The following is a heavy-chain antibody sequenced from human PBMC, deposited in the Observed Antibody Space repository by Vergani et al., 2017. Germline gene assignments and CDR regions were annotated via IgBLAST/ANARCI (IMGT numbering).Heavy chain of an antibody. V-gene: IGHV4-61*02. J-gene: IGHJ4*02. Sequence: QVQLQESGPGLVKPSQTLSLICSVSGDSITSSAYYWSWRRQPAGKGLEYIGRIYATGNTNYNPSLKSRVTISVDTSKNQFSLNLSSETAADTAMDYCARGYYGRGDNWGKGTLVTVSS. CDR1: GDSITSSAYY. CDR2: IYATGNT. D-gene: IGHD3-16*01. CDR3: ARGYYGRGDN.